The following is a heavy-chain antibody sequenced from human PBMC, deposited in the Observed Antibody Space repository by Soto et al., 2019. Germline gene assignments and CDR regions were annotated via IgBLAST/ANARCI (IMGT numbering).Heavy chain of an antibody. J-gene: IGHJ5*02. Sequence: HSESMYITCAVSGGSVSSSKGWSWVRKPPGKGLEWIGEIYHSGSTNYNPSLKSRVTISVDKSKNQFSLKLSSVTAADTAVYYCARVDIVVVVAATFSWFDPWGQGTLVTVSS. CDR2: IYHSGST. CDR1: GGSVSSSKG. D-gene: IGHD2-15*01. CDR3: ARVDIVVVVAATFSWFDP. V-gene: IGHV4-4*02.